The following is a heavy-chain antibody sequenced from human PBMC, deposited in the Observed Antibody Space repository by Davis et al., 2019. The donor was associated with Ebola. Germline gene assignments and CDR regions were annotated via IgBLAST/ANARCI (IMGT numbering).Heavy chain of an antibody. CDR1: GFTFSSYA. D-gene: IGHD4-17*01. Sequence: GESLKISCAASGFTFSSYAMHWVRQAPGKGLEWVAVISYDGSNKYYADSVKGRFTTSRDNSKNTLYLQMNSLRAEDTAMYYCARHVYGDFWYFDLWGRGTRVTVSS. J-gene: IGHJ2*01. V-gene: IGHV3-30*04. CDR2: ISYDGSNK. CDR3: ARHVYGDFWYFDL.